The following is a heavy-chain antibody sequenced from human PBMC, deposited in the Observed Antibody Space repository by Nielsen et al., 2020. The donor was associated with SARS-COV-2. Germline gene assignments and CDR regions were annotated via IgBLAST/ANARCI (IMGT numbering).Heavy chain of an antibody. Sequence: ASVKVSCKASGYTFINHDINWVRQAAGQGLEWMGWMSPNSGNTGYAQKFQGRVTMTRDTSISTAYMELSSLRSEDTAVYYCARGTGYDMDVWGQGTTVTVSS. CDR3: ARGTGYDMDV. V-gene: IGHV1-8*01. J-gene: IGHJ6*02. CDR2: MSPNSGNT. CDR1: GYTFINHD.